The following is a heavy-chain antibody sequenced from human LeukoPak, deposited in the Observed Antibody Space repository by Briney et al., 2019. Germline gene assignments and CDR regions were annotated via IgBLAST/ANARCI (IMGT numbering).Heavy chain of an antibody. CDR3: AKDYSKTSYYGSGTYYRPNWFDP. D-gene: IGHD3-10*01. J-gene: IGHJ5*02. CDR1: GFTFSSYA. Sequence: PGGSLRLSCAASGFTFSSYAMHWVRQAPGKGLEWVSAISGSGGNTYYADSVKGRFTISRDNSKNTLYLQMNSLRPDDTAVYYCAKDYSKTSYYGSGTYYRPNWFDPWGQGTLVTVSS. CDR2: ISGSGGNT. V-gene: IGHV3-23*01.